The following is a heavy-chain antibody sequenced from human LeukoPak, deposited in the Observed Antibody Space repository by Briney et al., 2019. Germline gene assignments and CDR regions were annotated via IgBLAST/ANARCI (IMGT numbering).Heavy chain of an antibody. V-gene: IGHV4-59*08. D-gene: IGHD2-15*01. CDR2: IYYSGST. CDR1: GGSISSYY. CDR3: ARHKGGYCSGGSCYSEAVHFDY. Sequence: PSETLSLTCTVSGGSISSYYWSWIRQPPGKGLEWIGYIYYSGSTNYNPSLKSRVTISVDTSKNQFSLKLSSVTAADTAVYYCARHKGGYCSGGSCYSEAVHFDYWGQGTLVTVSS. J-gene: IGHJ4*02.